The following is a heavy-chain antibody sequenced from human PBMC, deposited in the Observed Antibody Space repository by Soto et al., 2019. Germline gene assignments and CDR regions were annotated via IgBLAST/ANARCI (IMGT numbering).Heavy chain of an antibody. Sequence: SETLSLTCTVSGYSISSGYYWGWIRQPPGKGLEWIGSIYHSGSTYYNPSLKSRVTISVDTSKNQFSLKLSSVTAADTAVYYCARDPGDGSIGDIVVVPVAHDAFDIWGQGTMVTVSS. CDR1: GYSISSGYY. D-gene: IGHD2-2*01. CDR2: IYHSGST. CDR3: ARDPGDGSIGDIVVVPVAHDAFDI. J-gene: IGHJ3*02. V-gene: IGHV4-38-2*02.